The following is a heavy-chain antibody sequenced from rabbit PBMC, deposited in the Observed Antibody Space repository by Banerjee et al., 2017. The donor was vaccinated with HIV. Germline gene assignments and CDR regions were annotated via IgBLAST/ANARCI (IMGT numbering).Heavy chain of an antibody. CDR1: GFSFSSSYY. V-gene: IGHV1S40*01. Sequence: QSLEESGGDLVKPGASLTLTCTASGFSFSSSYYMCWVRQAPGKGLEWIGCIDAGSSGGTYYASWAKGRFTISKTSSTTVTLQMTSLTAADTATYFCARAAASSSPYYGAFNLWGPGTLVTVS. CDR2: IDAGSSGGT. D-gene: IGHD1-1*01. J-gene: IGHJ4*01. CDR3: ARAAASSSPYYGAFNL.